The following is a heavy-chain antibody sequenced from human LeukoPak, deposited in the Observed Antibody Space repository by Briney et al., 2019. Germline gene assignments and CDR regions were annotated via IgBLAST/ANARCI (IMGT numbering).Heavy chain of an antibody. D-gene: IGHD3-22*01. Sequence: GESLKISCKGSGYSFTSYWIGWVRQMPGKGLEWMGIIYPGDSDTRYSPSFQGQVTISADKSISTAYLQWSSLKASDTAMYYCARHFEEVITTVDYFDCWGQGTLVTVSS. CDR2: IYPGDSDT. CDR3: ARHFEEVITTVDYFDC. J-gene: IGHJ4*02. V-gene: IGHV5-51*01. CDR1: GYSFTSYW.